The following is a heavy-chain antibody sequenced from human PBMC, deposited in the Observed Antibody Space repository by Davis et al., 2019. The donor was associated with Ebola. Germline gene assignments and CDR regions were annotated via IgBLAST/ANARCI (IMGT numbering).Heavy chain of an antibody. V-gene: IGHV3-23*01. Sequence: GGSLRLSCAASGFTFGKYAMSWVCQAPGKGLEWVSIISGSNDKTYYADSVKGRFIISRDNSKNTLYLQMNGLRVEDTAIYYCAKDTSNIWFDVWGQGTMVTVSS. CDR3: AKDTSNIWFDV. J-gene: IGHJ3*01. CDR1: GFTFGKYA. D-gene: IGHD1-26*01. CDR2: ISGSNDKT.